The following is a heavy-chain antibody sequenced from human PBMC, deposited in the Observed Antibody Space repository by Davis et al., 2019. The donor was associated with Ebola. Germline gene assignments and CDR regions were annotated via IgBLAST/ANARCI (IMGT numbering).Heavy chain of an antibody. V-gene: IGHV1-8*02. D-gene: IGHD6-19*01. CDR2: MNPNSGNT. CDR1: GYTFTGYY. J-gene: IGHJ4*02. Sequence: ASVKVSCKASGYTFTGYYMHWVRQATGQGLEWMGWMNPNSGNTGYAQKFQGRVTMTRNTSISTAYMELSSLRSEDTAVYYCARGRGSGWYLDYFDYWGQGTLVTVSS. CDR3: ARGRGSGWYLDYFDY.